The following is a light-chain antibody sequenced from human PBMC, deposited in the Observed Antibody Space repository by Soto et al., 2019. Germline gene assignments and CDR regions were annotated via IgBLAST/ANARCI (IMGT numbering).Light chain of an antibody. V-gene: IGKV1-8*01. CDR2: AAS. Sequence: AIRMTQSPSSFSASTGDRVTITCRASQGISSYLAWYQQKPGKPPNPLTYAASTSQSGVPSRFSDSGSGTDFTLTISCLQSEDFATYYCQQYYSYPLTFGPGTKVDI. J-gene: IGKJ3*01. CDR1: QGISSY. CDR3: QQYYSYPLT.